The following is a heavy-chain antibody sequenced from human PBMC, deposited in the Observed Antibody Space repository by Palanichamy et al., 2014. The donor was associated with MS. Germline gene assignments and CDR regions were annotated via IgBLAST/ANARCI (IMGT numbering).Heavy chain of an antibody. CDR3: VRGLVWERPDTDY. CDR1: GFTFSSYW. D-gene: IGHD1-26*01. Sequence: EVQLVESGGGLVQPGGSLRLSCAASGFTFSSYWMSWVRQAPGKGLEWVGNINKDGRERYYVDSVKGRFTISRDNAKNLLHLQMNSLRAEDTAVYFCVRGLVWERPDTDYWGQGTLVIVSS. V-gene: IGHV3-7*01. J-gene: IGHJ4*02. CDR2: INKDGRER.